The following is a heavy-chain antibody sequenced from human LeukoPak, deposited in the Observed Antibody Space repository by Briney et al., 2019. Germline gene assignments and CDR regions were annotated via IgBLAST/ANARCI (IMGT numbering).Heavy chain of an antibody. Sequence: GGSLRLSCAASGFTFSSYSMNWVRQAPGKGLEWVSSISSSSSYIYYADSVKGRFTISRDNAKNSLYLQMNSLRAEDTALYYCAKDMGYSSSWLFDYWGQGTLVTVSS. CDR3: AKDMGYSSSWLFDY. V-gene: IGHV3-21*04. CDR2: ISSSSSYI. CDR1: GFTFSSYS. D-gene: IGHD6-13*01. J-gene: IGHJ4*02.